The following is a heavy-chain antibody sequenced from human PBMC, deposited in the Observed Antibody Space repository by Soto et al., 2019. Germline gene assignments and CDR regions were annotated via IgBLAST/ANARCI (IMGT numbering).Heavy chain of an antibody. D-gene: IGHD3-22*01. J-gene: IGHJ3*02. V-gene: IGHV3-7*01. CDR2: IKQDGSEK. Sequence: GGSLRLSCAASGFTFSSYWMSWVRQAPGKGLEWVANIKQDGSEKYYVDSVKGRFTTSRDNAKNSLYLQMNSLRAEDTAVYYCARDYYDSSGYYTGAFDIWGQGTMVTVSS. CDR1: GFTFSSYW. CDR3: ARDYYDSSGYYTGAFDI.